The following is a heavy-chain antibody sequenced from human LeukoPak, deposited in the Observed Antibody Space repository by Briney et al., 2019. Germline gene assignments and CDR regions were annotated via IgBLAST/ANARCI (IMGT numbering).Heavy chain of an antibody. Sequence: GASVKVSCRASGYTFSDYYIHWVRQAPGQGLEWMGRINPDNGGTNYAQKFQGRVTMTRDTSIRTVYMDLSRLSSDDTAVFYCTRQPRVENCFDPWGQGTQVHVSS. J-gene: IGHJ5*02. CDR2: INPDNGGT. CDR1: GYTFSDYY. CDR3: TRQPRVENCFDP. D-gene: IGHD2-2*01. V-gene: IGHV1-2*06.